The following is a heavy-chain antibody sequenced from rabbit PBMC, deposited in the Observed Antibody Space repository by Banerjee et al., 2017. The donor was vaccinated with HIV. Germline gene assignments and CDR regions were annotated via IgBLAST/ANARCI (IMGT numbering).Heavy chain of an antibody. CDR3: ARAPKTGGFNL. V-gene: IGHV1S40*01. J-gene: IGHJ4*01. CDR2: IDAGSSGST. CDR1: GFDISSHH. D-gene: IGHD1-1*01. Sequence: QSLEESGGDLVKPGASLTLTCTASGFDISSHHMCWVRQAPGKGLEWIACIDAGSSGSTYYASWAKGRFTISKTSSTTVTLQMTSLTVADTATYFCARAPKTGGFNLWGPGTLVTVS.